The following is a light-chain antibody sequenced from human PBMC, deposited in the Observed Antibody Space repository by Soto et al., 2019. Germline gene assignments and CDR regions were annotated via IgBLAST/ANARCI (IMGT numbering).Light chain of an antibody. V-gene: IGKV1-5*03. J-gene: IGKJ2*01. CDR3: QLYNGYPYT. CDR2: KAS. Sequence: DIQMTQSPSTLSASVGDRVTITCRASQSISSWLAWYQQKPGKAPKLLSYKASSLESGVPSRFRGSRSGTQFALTISSMQADDLAIYYCQLYNGYPYTFGQRKKLYIQ. CDR1: QSISSW.